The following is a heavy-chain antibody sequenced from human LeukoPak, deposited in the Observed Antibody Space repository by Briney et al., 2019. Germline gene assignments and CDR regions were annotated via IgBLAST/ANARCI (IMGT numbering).Heavy chain of an antibody. CDR1: GFSLSSTYY. Sequence: WETLSLTCAVSGFSLSSTYYGAWIRQTPGKGLEWIATITHSGNTYYISSLESRLTISLDTSKRHFSLRLTSVTAADTAVYYCARINAPVATFDYWGLGTLVAVSS. CDR2: ITHSGNT. CDR3: ARINAPVATFDY. V-gene: IGHV4-38-2*01. D-gene: IGHD2-21*01. J-gene: IGHJ4*02.